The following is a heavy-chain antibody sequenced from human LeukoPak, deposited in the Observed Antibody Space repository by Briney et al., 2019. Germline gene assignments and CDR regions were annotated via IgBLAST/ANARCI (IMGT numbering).Heavy chain of an antibody. D-gene: IGHD3-10*01. J-gene: IGHJ3*02. Sequence: QPGGSLRLSCAASGFTFSNYGMHWVRQAPGKGLGWVAVIWFGGSNKYYADSVKGRFTISRDNSKSTLYLQLNSLRAEDTAVYYCARGGGDDAFDIWGQGTMVTVSS. CDR1: GFTFSNYG. CDR3: ARGGGDDAFDI. CDR2: IWFGGSNK. V-gene: IGHV3-33*01.